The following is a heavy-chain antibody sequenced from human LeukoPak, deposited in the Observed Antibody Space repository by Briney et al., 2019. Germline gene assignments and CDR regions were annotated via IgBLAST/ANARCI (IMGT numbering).Heavy chain of an antibody. V-gene: IGHV4-61*02. J-gene: IGHJ6*03. CDR2: IYTSGST. CDR1: GVSISSSNSY. Sequence: SETLSLTCTVSGVSISSSNSYWSWIRQPAGKGLEWIGRIYTSGSTNYNPSLKSRVTMSVDTSKNQFSLKLSSVTAADTAVYYCARERTTVTTSSWSYYYYYMDVWGKGTTVTISS. D-gene: IGHD4-17*01. CDR3: ARERTTVTTSSWSYYYYYMDV.